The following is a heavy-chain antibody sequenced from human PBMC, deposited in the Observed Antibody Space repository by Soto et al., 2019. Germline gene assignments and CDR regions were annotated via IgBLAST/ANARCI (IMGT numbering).Heavy chain of an antibody. Sequence: PSETLSLTCTVSGASISSYCWSWIRQPPGKGLEWIGHMCQSGNTNYNPSLQSRVTLSVETSKNQFSLKLRSVTAADTAVYHCARYVSCFDYWGQGTLVTVSS. J-gene: IGHJ4*02. D-gene: IGHD2-2*01. CDR1: GASISSYC. CDR3: ARYVSCFDY. CDR2: MCQSGNT. V-gene: IGHV4-59*01.